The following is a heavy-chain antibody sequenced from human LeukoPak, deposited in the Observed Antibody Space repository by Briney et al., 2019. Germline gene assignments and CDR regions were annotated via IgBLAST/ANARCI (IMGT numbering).Heavy chain of an antibody. Sequence: SETLSLTCTVSGGSISSGGYYWSWIRQHPGKGLEWIGYIYYSGSTYYNPSLKSRVTISVDTSKNQFSLKLTSVTAADTAVYYCASRDCSSTSCHEGYNWFDPWGQGILVSVSS. J-gene: IGHJ5*02. CDR1: GGSISSGGYY. CDR2: IYYSGST. V-gene: IGHV4-31*03. D-gene: IGHD2-2*01. CDR3: ASRDCSSTSCHEGYNWFDP.